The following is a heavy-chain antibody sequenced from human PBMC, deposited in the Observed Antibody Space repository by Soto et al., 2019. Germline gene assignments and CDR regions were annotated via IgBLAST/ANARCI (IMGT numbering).Heavy chain of an antibody. Sequence: SETLSLTCAVSGGSISSSNWWSWVRQPPGKGLEWIGEIYHSGSTNYNPSLESRVTISVDKSKNQFSLKLSSVTAADTAVYYCARALWFGELLFRWFDPWGQGTLVTVSS. V-gene: IGHV4-4*02. CDR1: GGSISSSNW. CDR3: ARALWFGELLFRWFDP. D-gene: IGHD3-10*01. J-gene: IGHJ5*02. CDR2: IYHSGST.